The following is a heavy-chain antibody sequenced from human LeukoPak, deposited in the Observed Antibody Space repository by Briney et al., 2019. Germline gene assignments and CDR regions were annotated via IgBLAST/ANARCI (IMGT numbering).Heavy chain of an antibody. J-gene: IGHJ6*04. D-gene: IGHD6-19*01. CDR1: GGTFSSYA. CDR2: IIPIFGTA. CDR3: ARDSPIAVAGRGRAFYYYGMDV. V-gene: IGHV1-69*06. Sequence: SVRVSCKASGGTFSSYAISWVRQAPGQGLEWMGGIIPIFGTANYAQKFQGRVTITADKSTSTAYMELSSLRSEDTAVYYCARDSPIAVAGRGRAFYYYGMDVWGKGTTVTVSS.